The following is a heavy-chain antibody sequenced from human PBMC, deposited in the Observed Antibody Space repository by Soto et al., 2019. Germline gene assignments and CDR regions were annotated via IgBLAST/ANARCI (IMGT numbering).Heavy chain of an antibody. CDR1: GGTFSSYA. Sequence: SVKVSCKASGGTFSSYAISWVRQAPGQGLEWMGGIIPIFGTANYAQKFQGRVTITADESTSIAYMELSSLRSEDTAVYYCASGGRGYYDSSGDWGQGTMVTVS. CDR3: ASGGRGYYDSSGD. V-gene: IGHV1-69*13. CDR2: IIPIFGTA. D-gene: IGHD3-22*01. J-gene: IGHJ3*01.